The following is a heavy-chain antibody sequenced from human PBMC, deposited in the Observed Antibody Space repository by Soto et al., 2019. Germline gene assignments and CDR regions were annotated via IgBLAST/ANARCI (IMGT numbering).Heavy chain of an antibody. CDR3: AAEAVFLEWLPEQQYFGMDV. Sequence: SVKVSCKASGFTFTSSAVQWVRQARGQRLEWIGWIVVGSGNTNYAQKFQERVTITRDMSTSTAYMELSSLRSEDTAVYYCAAEAVFLEWLPEQQYFGMDVWGQGNTVTVSS. CDR1: GFTFTSSA. V-gene: IGHV1-58*01. CDR2: IVVGSGNT. D-gene: IGHD3-3*01. J-gene: IGHJ6*02.